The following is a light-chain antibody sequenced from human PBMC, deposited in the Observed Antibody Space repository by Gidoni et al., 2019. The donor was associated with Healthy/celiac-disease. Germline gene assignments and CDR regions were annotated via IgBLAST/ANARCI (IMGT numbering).Light chain of an antibody. CDR2: DDS. Sequence: SYVVTQPPSVSVAPGQTARITCGGNNIGSKNVHWYQQKPGQAPVLVVYDDSDRPSGIPARFSGSNSGNTATLTISRVEAGDEADYYCQVWDSSSDHVVFGGGTKLTVL. V-gene: IGLV3-21*02. CDR1: NIGSKN. J-gene: IGLJ2*01. CDR3: QVWDSSSDHVV.